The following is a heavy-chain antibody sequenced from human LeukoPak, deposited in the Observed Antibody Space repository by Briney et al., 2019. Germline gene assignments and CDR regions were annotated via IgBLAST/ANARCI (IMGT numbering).Heavy chain of an antibody. Sequence: SQTLSLTFTVSGGSISSGDYYWSWIRQPPGKGLEWIGYIYYSGSTYYNPSLKGRVTISIDTSKNQFSLKLNSVTAADTSVYHCARSCWKYHFDFWGRGALVTVSS. J-gene: IGHJ4*02. V-gene: IGHV4-30-4*08. CDR1: GGSISSGDYY. D-gene: IGHD1-7*01. CDR2: IYYSGST. CDR3: ARSCWKYHFDF.